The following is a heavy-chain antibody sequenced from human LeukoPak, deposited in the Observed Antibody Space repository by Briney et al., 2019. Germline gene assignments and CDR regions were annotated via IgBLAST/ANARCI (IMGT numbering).Heavy chain of an antibody. V-gene: IGHV4-38-2*02. J-gene: IGHJ4*02. CDR1: GYSISSGYY. CDR3: ARVYHRVVTRGFDY. CDR2: IYHSGST. D-gene: IGHD4-23*01. Sequence: SETLSLTCTVSGYSISSGYYWGWIRQPPGKGLEWIGSIYHSGSTYYNPSLKSRVTISVDTSKNQFSLKLSSVTAADTAVYYCARVYHRVVTRGFDYWGQGTLVTVSS.